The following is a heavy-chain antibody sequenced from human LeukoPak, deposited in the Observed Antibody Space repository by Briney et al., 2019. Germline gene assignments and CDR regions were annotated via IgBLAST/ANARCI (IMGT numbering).Heavy chain of an antibody. Sequence: SEALSLTCTVSGGSISSSIHYWGWIRQPPGKGLEWIGYIYYSGSTNYNPSLKSRVTISVDTSKNQFSLKLSSVTAADTAVYYCARTPPEAVAGTSLDYWGQGTLVTVSS. D-gene: IGHD6-19*01. J-gene: IGHJ4*02. CDR1: GGSISSSIHY. CDR2: IYYSGST. CDR3: ARTPPEAVAGTSLDY. V-gene: IGHV4-61*05.